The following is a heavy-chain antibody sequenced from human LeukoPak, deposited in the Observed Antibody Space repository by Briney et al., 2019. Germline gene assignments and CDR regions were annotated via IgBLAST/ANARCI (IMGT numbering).Heavy chain of an antibody. D-gene: IGHD5-12*01. CDR2: IYHSGST. J-gene: IGHJ5*02. V-gene: IGHV4-38-2*01. CDR1: GYSISSGYY. Sequence: SETLSLTCAVSGYSISSGYYWGWIRQPPGKGLEWIGRIYHSGSTYYNPSLKSRVTISVDTSKNQFSLKLSSVTAADTAVYYCARYRYSGYDWRWFDPWGQGTLVTVSS. CDR3: ARYRYSGYDWRWFDP.